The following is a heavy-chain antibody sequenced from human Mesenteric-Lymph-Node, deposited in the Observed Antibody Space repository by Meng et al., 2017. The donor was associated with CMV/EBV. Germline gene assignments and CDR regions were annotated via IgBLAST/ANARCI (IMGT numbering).Heavy chain of an antibody. CDR3: ARVTYSSGLYGVFDY. J-gene: IGHJ4*02. CDR2: IYIGGST. V-gene: IGHV3-53*01. Sequence: GGSLRLSCAASGFTVSSNYMSWVRQAPGKGLEWVSVIYIGGSTYDADSVKGRFTISRDNSKNTLYLQMNSLRAEDTAVYYCARVTYSSGLYGVFDYWGQGTLVTVSS. D-gene: IGHD6-19*01. CDR1: GFTVSSNY.